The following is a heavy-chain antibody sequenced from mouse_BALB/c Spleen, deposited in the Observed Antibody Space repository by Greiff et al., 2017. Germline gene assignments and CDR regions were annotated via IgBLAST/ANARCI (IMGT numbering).Heavy chain of an antibody. CDR3: ARVYYYGSSPYAMDY. J-gene: IGHJ4*01. Sequence: EVMLVESGGGLVKPGGSLKLSCAASGFTFSDYYMYWVRQTPEKRLEWVATISDGGSYTYYPDSVKGRFTISRDNAKNNLYLQMSSLKSEDTAMYYCARVYYYGSSPYAMDYWGQGTSVTVSS. CDR1: GFTFSDYY. V-gene: IGHV5-4*02. CDR2: ISDGGSYT. D-gene: IGHD1-1*01.